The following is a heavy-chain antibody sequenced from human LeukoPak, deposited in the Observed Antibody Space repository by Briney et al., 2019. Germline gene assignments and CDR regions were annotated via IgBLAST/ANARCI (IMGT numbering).Heavy chain of an antibody. CDR1: GFTFSSYA. D-gene: IGHD4-17*01. CDR3: ARAFYGDYTGPWYFDL. CDR2: ISGSGGST. J-gene: IGHJ2*01. V-gene: IGHV3-23*01. Sequence: AGGSLRLSCAASGFTFSSYAMSWVRQAPGKGLEWVSAISGSGGSTYYADSVKGRFTISRDNSKNTLYLQMNSLRAEDTAVYYCARAFYGDYTGPWYFDLWGRGTLVTVSS.